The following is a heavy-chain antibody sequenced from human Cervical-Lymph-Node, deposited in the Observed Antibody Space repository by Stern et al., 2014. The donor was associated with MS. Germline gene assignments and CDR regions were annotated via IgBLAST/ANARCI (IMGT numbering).Heavy chain of an antibody. V-gene: IGHV7-4-1*02. CDR3: ARDFVDTAMVTRSDYLDC. D-gene: IGHD5-18*01. Sequence: VQLVESGSELKKPGASVKVSCKASGYTFTNYPMNWVRQAPGQGLEWMGWLNTNTGNSTYAQGFTGRFVFSLDTSASTAYLQISSLKAEDTAVYYCARDFVDTAMVTRSDYLDCWGQGTLVSVSS. CDR1: GYTFTNYP. J-gene: IGHJ4*02. CDR2: LNTNTGNS.